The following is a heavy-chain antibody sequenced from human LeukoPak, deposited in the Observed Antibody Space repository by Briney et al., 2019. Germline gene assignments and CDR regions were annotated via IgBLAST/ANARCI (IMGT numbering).Heavy chain of an antibody. D-gene: IGHD3-10*01. CDR2: ISSGTTT. Sequence: GGSLRLSCAASGFTFSSYEMNWVRQAPGKGLEWVSYISSGTTTYYAASVKGRFTISRDNAKNSLYLQMNSLRAEDTAVYYCARGYGSGSSHIDYWGQGTLVTVSS. CDR1: GFTFSSYE. CDR3: ARGYGSGSSHIDY. J-gene: IGHJ4*02. V-gene: IGHV3-48*03.